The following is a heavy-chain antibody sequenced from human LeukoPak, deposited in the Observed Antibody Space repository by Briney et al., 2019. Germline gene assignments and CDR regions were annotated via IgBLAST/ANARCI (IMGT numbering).Heavy chain of an antibody. V-gene: IGHV3-7*03. J-gene: IGHJ6*02. D-gene: IGHD2-15*01. CDR2: MKSDGSER. CDR3: VKDRTPGGGDV. CDR1: GFTFTTYW. Sequence: PGGSLRLSCAASGFTFTTYWMHWMRQTPGKGLEWVANMKSDGSERYSVASVKGRFTISRDNAKKSLYLEMNSLRTEDTAFYYCVKDRTPGGGDVWGQGTTVTVSS.